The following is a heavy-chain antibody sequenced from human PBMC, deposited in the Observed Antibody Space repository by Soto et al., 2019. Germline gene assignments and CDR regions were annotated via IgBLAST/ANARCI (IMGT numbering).Heavy chain of an antibody. D-gene: IGHD7-27*01. CDR3: ARGGELGHPTEV. V-gene: IGHV3-11*01. J-gene: IGHJ6*03. CDR2: ISFSGNTI. Sequence: QVQLVESGGGLVKPGGSLRLSCAASGFKFSYYYMSWIRQAPGKGLEWVSYISFSGNTIYYADSVKGRFSISRDNAKNSLDLQMNNLRGEDTAVYYCARGGELGHPTEVWGKGTTVTVSS. CDR1: GFKFSYYY.